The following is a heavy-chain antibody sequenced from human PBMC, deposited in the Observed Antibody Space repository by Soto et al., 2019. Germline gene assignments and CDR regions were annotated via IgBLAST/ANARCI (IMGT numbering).Heavy chain of an antibody. D-gene: IGHD6-13*01. V-gene: IGHV4-4*07. CDR1: GGSISSYY. CDR2: IYTSGST. CDR3: ARDHPAAGSYYYYYGMDV. Sequence: SETLSLTCTVSGGSISSYYWSWIRQPAGKGLEWIGRIYTSGSTNYNPSLKSRVTMSVDTSKNQFSLKLSSVTAADTAVYYCARDHPAAGSYYYYYGMDVWGQGTTVTVSS. J-gene: IGHJ6*02.